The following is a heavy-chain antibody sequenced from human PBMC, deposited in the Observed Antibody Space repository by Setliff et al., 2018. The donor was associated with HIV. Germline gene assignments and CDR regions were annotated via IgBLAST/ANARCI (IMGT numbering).Heavy chain of an antibody. J-gene: IGHJ3*02. CDR1: DYTFTNYG. D-gene: IGHD1-26*01. Sequence: ASVKVSCKTSDYTFTNYGIYWVRQAPGQGLEWMGWISNYNGNTNYAQKFHGRVTMITDTSTRTAYMEMRGLTYDDTAVYYCARASGGNSVENGFDIWGQGTMVTVS. CDR2: ISNYNGNT. CDR3: ARASGGNSVENGFDI. V-gene: IGHV1-18*01.